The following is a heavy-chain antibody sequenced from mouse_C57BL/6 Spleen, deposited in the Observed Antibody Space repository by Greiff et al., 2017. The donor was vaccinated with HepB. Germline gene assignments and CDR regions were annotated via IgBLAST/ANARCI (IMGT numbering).Heavy chain of an antibody. V-gene: IGHV1-72*01. Sequence: VQLQESGAELVKPGASVRLSCKASGYTFTSYWMHWVKQRPGRGLEWIGKIDPNSGGTKYSEKFKSKATLTVDKPSSTAYMQLSSLTSEDSAVYYCTRGDGYYYGGDYFDYWGQGTTLTVSS. J-gene: IGHJ2*01. CDR1: GYTFTSYW. CDR3: TRGDGYYYGGDYFDY. D-gene: IGHD2-3*01. CDR2: IDPNSGGT.